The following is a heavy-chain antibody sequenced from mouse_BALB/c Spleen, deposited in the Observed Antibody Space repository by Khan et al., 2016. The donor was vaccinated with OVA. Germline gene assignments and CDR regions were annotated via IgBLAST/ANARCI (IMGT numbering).Heavy chain of an antibody. CDR1: GSSLTSDYA. Sequence: EVQLQESGPGLVKPSQSLSLTCPFTGSSLTSDYAWNWIRQFPGNKLEWMGYITYSGSTSYNPSLKSRISITRDTSKNQFFLQLNSVTTEDTATYFCARRSVWGAGTTVTVSS. CDR2: ITYSGST. V-gene: IGHV3-2*02. J-gene: IGHJ1*01. CDR3: ARRSV.